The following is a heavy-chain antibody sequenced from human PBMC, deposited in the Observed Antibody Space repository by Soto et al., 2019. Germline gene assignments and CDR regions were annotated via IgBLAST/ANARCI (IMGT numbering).Heavy chain of an antibody. Sequence: PGGSLRLSCAASGFTFSSYGMHWVRQAPGKGLEWVAVISYDGSNKYYADSVKGRFTISRDNSKNTLYLQMNSLRAEDTAVYYCASGLLAVAEDVYYYGLDVWGQGTTVTVSS. CDR2: ISYDGSNK. V-gene: IGHV3-30*03. CDR1: GFTFSSYG. CDR3: ASGLLAVAEDVYYYGLDV. J-gene: IGHJ6*02. D-gene: IGHD6-19*01.